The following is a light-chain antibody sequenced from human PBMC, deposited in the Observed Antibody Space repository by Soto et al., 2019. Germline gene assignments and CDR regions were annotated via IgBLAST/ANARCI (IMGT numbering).Light chain of an antibody. CDR3: XXXXXYPWT. V-gene: IGKV1-5*03. Sequence: DIQMTQSPSTLSASVGDRVTITCRASQSIRSWLAWYQQKPGKAPKLLIYKASSLESGVPSRFSGSGSGTEFTLTISSLQPXXXXXXXXXXXXXYPWTFGQGTKVEIK. CDR2: KAS. CDR1: QSIRSW. J-gene: IGKJ1*01.